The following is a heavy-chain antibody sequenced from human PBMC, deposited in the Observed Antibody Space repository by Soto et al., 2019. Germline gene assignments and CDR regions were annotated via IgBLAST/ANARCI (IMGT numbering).Heavy chain of an antibody. CDR1: VVSISTGNSYF. Sequence: SETLSLTCAFSVVSISTGNSYFWSCIRQPPGKGLEWIGSISHSGRTSYNPSLKGRVTMSVDKSKNQFSLKLSSMTAADMAVYYCARAVATYLRTWFDPWGQRTLVTRSS. V-gene: IGHV4-30-2*01. CDR2: ISHSGRT. J-gene: IGHJ5*02. D-gene: IGHD2-15*01. CDR3: ARAVATYLRTWFDP.